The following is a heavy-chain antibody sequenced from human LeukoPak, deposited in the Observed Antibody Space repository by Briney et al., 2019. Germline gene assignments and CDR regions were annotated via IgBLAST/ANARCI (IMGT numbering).Heavy chain of an antibody. D-gene: IGHD3-10*01. CDR3: ARAKKGVVYYYYYYMDV. J-gene: IGHJ6*03. V-gene: IGHV4-39*07. CDR2: IYYSGST. CDR1: GGSISSSGYY. Sequence: SETLSLTCTVSGGSISSSGYYWGWIRQPPGKGLEWIGSIYYSGSTNYNPSLKSRVTISVDTSKNQFSLKLSSVTAADTAVYYCARAKKGVVYYYYYYMDVWGKGTTVTVSS.